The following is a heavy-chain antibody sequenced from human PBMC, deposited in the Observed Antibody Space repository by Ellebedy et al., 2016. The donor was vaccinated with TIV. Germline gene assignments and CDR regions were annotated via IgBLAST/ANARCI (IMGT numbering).Heavy chain of an antibody. CDR2: VRKKTNDYTT. D-gene: IGHD3-9*01. CDR1: GFTFSDHY. CDR3: VRAATGYDFDY. V-gene: IGHV3-72*01. J-gene: IGHJ4*02. Sequence: GGSLRLXXAASGFTFSDHYMDWVRQAPGKGLEWVGRVRKKTNDYTTEYGASAKGRFTISRDDSKASLFLVMNSLTTEDTAMYYCVRAATGYDFDYWGQGTLVTVSS.